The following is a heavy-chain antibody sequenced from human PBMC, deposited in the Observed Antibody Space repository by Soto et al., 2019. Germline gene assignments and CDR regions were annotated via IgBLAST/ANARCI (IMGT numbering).Heavy chain of an antibody. CDR2: IIPIFGTV. V-gene: IGHV1-69*13. J-gene: IGHJ5*02. Sequence: GASVKVSCKASGGTFSSYALSWVRQAPVQGLEWMGEIIPIFGTVNFAQKFQGRVTFTADDLPRTAYMELSSWRSEDTAIYYCARIPTDYINSGWSDPWGQGTLVKVSS. D-gene: IGHD4-4*01. CDR1: GGTFSSYA. CDR3: ARIPTDYINSGWSDP.